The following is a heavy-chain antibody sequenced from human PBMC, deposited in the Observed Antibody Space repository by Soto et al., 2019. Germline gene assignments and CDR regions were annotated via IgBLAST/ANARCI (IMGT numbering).Heavy chain of an antibody. CDR1: GFTFGDYA. V-gene: IGHV3-49*03. J-gene: IGHJ3*02. Sequence: EVQLVESGGGLVQPGRSLRLSCTASGFTFGDYAMSWFRQAPGKGLEWVGFIRSKAYGGTTEYAASVKGRFTISRDDSKSIAYLQMNSLKNEDTAVYYCTRTLNYVRAFDIWGQGKMVTVSS. CDR3: TRTLNYVRAFDI. D-gene: IGHD1-7*01. CDR2: IRSKAYGGTT.